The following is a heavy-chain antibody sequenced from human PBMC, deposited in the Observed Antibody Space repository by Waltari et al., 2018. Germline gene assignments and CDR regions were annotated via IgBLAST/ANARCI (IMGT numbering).Heavy chain of an antibody. CDR2: IYTSGST. CDR3: ARDRYYYDSSGYPHGAFDI. J-gene: IGHJ3*02. D-gene: IGHD3-22*01. V-gene: IGHV4-61*02. CDR1: GGSISSGSYY. Sequence: QVQLQESGPGLVKPSQTLSLTCTVSGGSISSGSYYWSWIRQPAGKGLEWIGRIYTSGSTNDNPSRKSRVTISVDTSKNQFSLKLSSVTAADTAVYYCARDRYYYDSSGYPHGAFDIWGQGTMVTVSS.